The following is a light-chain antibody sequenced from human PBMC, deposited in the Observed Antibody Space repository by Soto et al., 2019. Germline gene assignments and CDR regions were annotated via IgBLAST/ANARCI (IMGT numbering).Light chain of an antibody. CDR2: RNN. Sequence: QAVVTQPPSASGTPGQRVTISCSGSSSNIGSNYMYWYQQLPGTAPKLLIYRNNQRPSGVPDRFSDSKSGTSASLAISGLRSEDEADYYCAAWDDSLSGVVFGGGTKLTVL. CDR1: SSNIGSNY. V-gene: IGLV1-47*01. J-gene: IGLJ2*01. CDR3: AAWDDSLSGVV.